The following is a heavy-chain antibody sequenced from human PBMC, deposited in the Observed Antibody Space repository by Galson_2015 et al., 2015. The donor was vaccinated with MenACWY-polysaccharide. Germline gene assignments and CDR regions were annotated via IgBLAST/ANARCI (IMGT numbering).Heavy chain of an antibody. V-gene: IGHV3-23*01. D-gene: IGHD3-22*01. CDR3: ARDSDDNRPPDCYDI. CDR2: ISDSGGRT. Sequence: SLRLSCAASGFTFTTYWMHWVRHVPGRGLFWVSTISDSGGRTQYADSVKGRFTISRDNSKNTLYLQMNSLRAEDTAVYYCARDSDDNRPPDCYDIWGQGTMVTVSS. CDR1: GFTFTTYW. J-gene: IGHJ3*02.